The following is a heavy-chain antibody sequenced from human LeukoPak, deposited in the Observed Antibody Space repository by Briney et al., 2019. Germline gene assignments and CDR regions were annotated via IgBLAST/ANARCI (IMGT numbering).Heavy chain of an antibody. CDR2: IFYSGST. CDR1: GGSISSYY. V-gene: IGHV4-59*01. D-gene: IGHD3-10*01. J-gene: IGHJ6*03. CDR3: ASCDSSGSWGSLCYYYYYYMDV. Sequence: SETLSLTCTVSGGSISSYYWSWIRQPPGKGLEWIGYIFYSGSTNYNPSLKSRVTISVDTSKNQFSLKLSSVTAADTAVYYCASCDSSGSWGSLCYYYYYYMDVWGKGTTVTISS.